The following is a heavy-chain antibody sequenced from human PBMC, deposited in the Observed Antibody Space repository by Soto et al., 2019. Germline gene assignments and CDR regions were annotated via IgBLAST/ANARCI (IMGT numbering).Heavy chain of an antibody. Sequence: ASVKVSCKASGYTFTSYDINWVRQATGQGLEWMGWMNPNSGNTGYAQKFQGRVTMTRNTSISTAYMELSSLRSEDTAVYYCARGGGGQGGSSWYYFDYWGQGTLVTVSS. CDR1: GYTFTSYD. D-gene: IGHD6-13*01. V-gene: IGHV1-8*01. J-gene: IGHJ4*02. CDR3: ARGGGGQGGSSWYYFDY. CDR2: MNPNSGNT.